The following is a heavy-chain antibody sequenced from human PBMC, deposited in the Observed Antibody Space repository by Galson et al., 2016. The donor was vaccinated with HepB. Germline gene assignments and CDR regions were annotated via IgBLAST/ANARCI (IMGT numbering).Heavy chain of an antibody. Sequence: SLRLSCAASGFTFSSYGMHWVRQAPGKGLEWVAVIWYDGGKKYYADSVKGRFAISRDNSKNILYLQMNSLRAEDTAVYYCASACSSTTCYGDFDYWGQGTLVTVSS. CDR1: GFTFSSYG. CDR2: IWYDGGKK. J-gene: IGHJ4*02. CDR3: ASACSSTTCYGDFDY. D-gene: IGHD2-2*01. V-gene: IGHV3-33*01.